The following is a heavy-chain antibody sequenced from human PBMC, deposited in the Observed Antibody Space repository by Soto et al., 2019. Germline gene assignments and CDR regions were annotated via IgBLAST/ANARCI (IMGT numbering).Heavy chain of an antibody. Sequence: GESLKISCKGSGYSFTSYWISWVRQMPGKGLEWMGRIDPSDSYTNYSPSFQGHVTISADKSISTAYLQWSSLKASDTAMYYCGRQGTGTGFADMDVGGKGTTVTVSS. CDR2: IDPSDSYT. V-gene: IGHV5-10-1*01. CDR3: GRQGTGTGFADMDV. CDR1: GYSFTSYW. J-gene: IGHJ6*04. D-gene: IGHD1-1*01.